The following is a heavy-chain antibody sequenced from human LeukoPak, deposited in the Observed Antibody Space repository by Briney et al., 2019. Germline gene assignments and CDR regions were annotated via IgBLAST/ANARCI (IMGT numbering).Heavy chain of an antibody. Sequence: GGSLRLSCAASGFTFSSYEMNWVRQAPGKGLEWVANIKQDGSEKYYVDSVKGRFTISRDNAKNSLYLQMNSLRAEDTAVYYCARDVRAVGSDYWGQGTLVTVSS. J-gene: IGHJ4*02. D-gene: IGHD6-19*01. CDR1: GFTFSSYE. V-gene: IGHV3-7*01. CDR3: ARDVRAVGSDY. CDR2: IKQDGSEK.